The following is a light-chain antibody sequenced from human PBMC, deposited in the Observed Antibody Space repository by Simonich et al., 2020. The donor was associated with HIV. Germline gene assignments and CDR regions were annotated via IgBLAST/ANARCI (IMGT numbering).Light chain of an antibody. J-gene: IGKJ1*01. Sequence: IQLTQSPSFLSASVGDRITITCRASQGISSYLAWYQQKPGKAPKLLIYAASTWQSGVPSRFSGGESGTEFTLTISSLQPEDFATYYCQQLKGYPPTFGQGTRVEF. V-gene: IGKV1-9*01. CDR3: QQLKGYPPT. CDR2: AAS. CDR1: QGISSY.